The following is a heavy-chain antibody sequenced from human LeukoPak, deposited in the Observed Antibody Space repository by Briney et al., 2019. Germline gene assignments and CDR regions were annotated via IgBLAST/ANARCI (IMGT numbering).Heavy chain of an antibody. J-gene: IGHJ4*02. CDR3: ARHPGVAAAGTAESFDY. V-gene: IGHV4-59*08. CDR1: GVSISSYY. Sequence: SETLSLTCTVSGVSISSYYWSWIRQPPGKGLEWIGYIYYSGGTNYNPSFKSRVTISVDTSKNQFSLKLSSVTAADTAVYYCARHPGVAAAGTAESFDYWGQGTLVTVS. D-gene: IGHD6-13*01. CDR2: IYYSGGT.